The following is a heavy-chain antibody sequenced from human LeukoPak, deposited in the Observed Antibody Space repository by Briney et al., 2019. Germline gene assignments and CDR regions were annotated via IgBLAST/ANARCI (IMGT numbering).Heavy chain of an antibody. J-gene: IGHJ5*02. Sequence: ETLSLTCTVSDGSISSNSYYWGWIRQPPGKGLEWIGSISYSGRTYYNPSLESRVTISVDASKNQFSLELNSVTAADTAVYYCARQTYSSSGFLKPGRFDPWGQGTLVTVSS. CDR2: ISYSGRT. D-gene: IGHD6-13*01. V-gene: IGHV4-39*01. CDR1: DGSISSNSYY. CDR3: ARQTYSSSGFLKPGRFDP.